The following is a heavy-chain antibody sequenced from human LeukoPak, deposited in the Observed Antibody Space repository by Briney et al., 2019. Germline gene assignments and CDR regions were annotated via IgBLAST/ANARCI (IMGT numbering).Heavy chain of an antibody. CDR1: GGSISSGGYY. CDR3: ARSASIAAADSAEYFQH. Sequence: SQTLSLTCTVSGGSISSGGYYWSWIRQHPGKGLEWIGYIYYSGSTYYNPSLKSRVTISVDTSKNQFSLKLSSVTAADTAVYYCARSASIAAADSAEYFQHWGQGTLVTVS. J-gene: IGHJ1*01. D-gene: IGHD6-13*01. V-gene: IGHV4-31*03. CDR2: IYYSGST.